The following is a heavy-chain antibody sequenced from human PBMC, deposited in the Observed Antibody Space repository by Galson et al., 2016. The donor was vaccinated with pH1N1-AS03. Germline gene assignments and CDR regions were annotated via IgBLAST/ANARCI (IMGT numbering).Heavy chain of an antibody. J-gene: IGHJ4*02. CDR2: IYYAWST. CDR3: SKQRLQLVNPLDI. Sequence: TVSGGSSSSSSDYWGWIRQPPGKGLEWIGSIYYAWSTYYNPSLKSRVTISVDKSKNQISLKLSSVTASDTAVYYCSKQRLQLVNPLDIWGPGTLVTVSS. CDR1: GGSSSSSSDY. V-gene: IGHV4-39*01. D-gene: IGHD3-9*01.